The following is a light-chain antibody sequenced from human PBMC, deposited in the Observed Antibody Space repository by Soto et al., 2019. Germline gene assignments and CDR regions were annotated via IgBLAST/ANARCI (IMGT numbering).Light chain of an antibody. V-gene: IGKV3-11*01. CDR3: QQRSSWPIT. CDR2: DAS. CDR1: QSVSSY. Sequence: EIVLTQSPATLSLSPGERATLSCRASQSVSSYLGWYQQKPGQAPRLLIYDASNRATGIPARFSGSGSGTDFTLTIISLEPEDFAVYYCQQRSSWPITFGQGTRLEIK. J-gene: IGKJ5*01.